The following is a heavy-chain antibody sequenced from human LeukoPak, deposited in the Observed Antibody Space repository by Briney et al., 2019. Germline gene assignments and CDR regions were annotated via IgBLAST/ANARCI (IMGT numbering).Heavy chain of an antibody. CDR2: MNPNSGNT. V-gene: IGHV1-8*03. Sequence: ASVKVSCKASGYTFTNYYMHWVRQATGQGLEWMGWMNPNSGNTGYAQKFQGRVTITRNTSISTAYMELSSLRSEDTAVYYCARGSSPDYGDYVFDPWGQGTLVTVSS. D-gene: IGHD4-17*01. CDR3: ARGSSPDYGDYVFDP. J-gene: IGHJ5*02. CDR1: GYTFTNYY.